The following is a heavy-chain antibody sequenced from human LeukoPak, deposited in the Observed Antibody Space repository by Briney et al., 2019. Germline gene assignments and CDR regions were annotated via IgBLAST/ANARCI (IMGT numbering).Heavy chain of an antibody. CDR2: IYHSGST. CDR3: ARDFRRWGASTGYFDY. Sequence: SETLSLTCAVSGGSISSGGYSWSWIRQPPGKGLEWIGYIYHSGSTYYNPSLKSRVTISVDRSKNQFSLKLSSVTAADTAVYYCARDFRRWGASTGYFDYWGQGTLVTVSS. CDR1: GGSISSGGYS. V-gene: IGHV4-30-2*01. J-gene: IGHJ4*02. D-gene: IGHD3-16*01.